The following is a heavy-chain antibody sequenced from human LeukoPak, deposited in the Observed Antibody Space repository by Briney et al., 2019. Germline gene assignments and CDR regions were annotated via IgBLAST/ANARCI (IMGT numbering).Heavy chain of an antibody. V-gene: IGHV3-48*01. D-gene: IGHD1-1*01. Sequence: PGGSLRLSCAASGFPFSSYSMNWVRQAPGKGLEWVSYISASGSNIYYLDSVKGRFTVSRDNAMNLLFLQMDRPRAEDTAVYYCVRVKGTYFDFWAQGTLVTVSS. CDR2: ISASGSNI. CDR1: GFPFSSYS. CDR3: VRVKGTYFDF. J-gene: IGHJ4*02.